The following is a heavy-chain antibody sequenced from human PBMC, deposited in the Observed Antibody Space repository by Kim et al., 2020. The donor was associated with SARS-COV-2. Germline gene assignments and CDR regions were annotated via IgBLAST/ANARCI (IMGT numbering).Heavy chain of an antibody. D-gene: IGHD3-10*01. CDR2: T. CDR3: AKRVKSGDFDY. V-gene: IGHV3-23*01. Sequence: TYIADSGKDRYTNPRDNSKNTLYLQRNSLRAEDTAVYYCAKRVKSGDFDYWGQATLVTVSS. J-gene: IGHJ4*02.